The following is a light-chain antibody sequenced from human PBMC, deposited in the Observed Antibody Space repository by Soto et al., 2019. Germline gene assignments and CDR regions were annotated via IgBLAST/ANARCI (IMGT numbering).Light chain of an antibody. Sequence: QSALTQPRSVSGSPGQSVTISCSGTSSDLGGYNYVSWYQHHPGKAPKLMIYDVTLRPSGVPDRFSGSKSGNTASLTISGLQAEDEADYYCCSYTISTLVFATGTKLTVL. CDR1: SSDLGGYNY. CDR2: DVT. V-gene: IGLV2-11*01. J-gene: IGLJ1*01. CDR3: CSYTISTLV.